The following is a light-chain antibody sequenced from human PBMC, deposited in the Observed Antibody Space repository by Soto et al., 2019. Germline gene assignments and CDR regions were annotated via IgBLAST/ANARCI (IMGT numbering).Light chain of an antibody. CDR2: GNN. Sequence: QSVLTQPPSVSGAPGQRVTISCTGSSSNIGAGYEVHWYQQLPGTAPKLLIYGNNNRPSGVPDRFSGSKSATSASLAITGLQAEFEFFNDSPSTESYILSLYV. V-gene: IGLV1-40*01. CDR1: SSNIGAGYE. J-gene: IGLJ1*01. CDR3: PSTESYILSLYV.